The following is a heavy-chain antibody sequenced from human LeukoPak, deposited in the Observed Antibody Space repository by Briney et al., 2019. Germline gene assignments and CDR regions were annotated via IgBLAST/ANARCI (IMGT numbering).Heavy chain of an antibody. J-gene: IGHJ4*02. CDR3: ARDVYASETYYVGH. CDR2: IYYSGST. CDR1: GGSISSSSYY. Sequence: SETLSLTCTVSGGSISSSSYYWGWIRQPPGKGLEWIGSIYYSGSTYYNPSLKSRVTISVDTARNQFSLKLSSVTAADTAVYYCARDVYASETYYVGHWGQGILVTVSS. V-gene: IGHV4-39*07. D-gene: IGHD3-10*01.